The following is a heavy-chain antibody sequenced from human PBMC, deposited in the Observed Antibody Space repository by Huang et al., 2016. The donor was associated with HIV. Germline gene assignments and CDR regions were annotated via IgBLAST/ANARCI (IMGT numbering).Heavy chain of an antibody. V-gene: IGHV4-39*01. D-gene: IGHD3-10*01. J-gene: IGHJ4*02. CDR3: ARHFGSWSGYFDS. CDR2: IYYSGDT. CDR1: GGSITDSTYY. Sequence: QLQLQESGPGLVRPSEILSLICTVSGGSITDSTYYWGWIGSIYYSGDTDYNPSLKSRGTMSVDTSKKRFSLDIRSVAVADTAIYYCARHFGSWSGYFDSWGQGTLVPVSS.